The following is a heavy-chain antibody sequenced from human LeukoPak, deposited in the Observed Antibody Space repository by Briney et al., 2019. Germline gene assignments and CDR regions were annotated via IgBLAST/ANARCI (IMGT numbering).Heavy chain of an antibody. CDR1: GFTFSSYA. CDR2: ISYDGGNK. J-gene: IGHJ4*02. D-gene: IGHD1-1*01. V-gene: IGHV3-30-3*01. Sequence: GGSLRLSCAASGFTFSSYAMHWVRQAPGKGLEWVALISYDGGNKYYADSVKGRFTIFRDNSKNILDLQMNSLRDEDTAVYFCANNRNDEVYFDYWAQGTLVTVSS. CDR3: ANNRNDEVYFDY.